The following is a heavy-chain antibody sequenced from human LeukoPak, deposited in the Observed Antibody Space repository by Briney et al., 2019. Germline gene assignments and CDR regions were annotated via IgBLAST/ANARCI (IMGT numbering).Heavy chain of an antibody. CDR1: GFTFSSYW. D-gene: IGHD2-15*01. Sequence: PGGSLRLSCAASGFTFSSYWMHWVRQAPGKGLVWVSRINSDGSSTSYADSVKGRFTFSRDNSKSTLYLQMNNLRADDTAVYYCAKVLLRALDYMDVWGKGTTVTVSS. J-gene: IGHJ6*03. CDR2: INSDGSST. CDR3: AKVLLRALDYMDV. V-gene: IGHV3-74*01.